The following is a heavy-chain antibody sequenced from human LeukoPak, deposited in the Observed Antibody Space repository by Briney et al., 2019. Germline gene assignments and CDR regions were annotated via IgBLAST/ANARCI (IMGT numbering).Heavy chain of an antibody. J-gene: IGHJ1*01. CDR3: ARGPHCGGDCQDEYFQH. D-gene: IGHD2-21*01. CDR2: IYYSGST. V-gene: IGHV4-61*01. Sequence: SQTLSLTCTVSGGSISSGSYYWSWIRQPPGKGLEWIGYIYYSGSTNYNPSLKSRVTISVDTSKNQFSLKLSSVTAADTAVYYCARGPHCGGDCQDEYFQHWGQGTLVTVSS. CDR1: GGSISSGSYY.